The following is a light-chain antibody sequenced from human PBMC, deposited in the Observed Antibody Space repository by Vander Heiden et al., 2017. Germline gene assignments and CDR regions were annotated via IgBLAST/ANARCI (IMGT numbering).Light chain of an antibody. V-gene: IGKV3-11*01. J-gene: IGKJ5*01. CDR2: NAS. Sequence: EIMLTQSPATLSLSPGERATLSCRASQSVNIFLAWYQQKSGQAPRLLIFNASNRATGIPARFRGSGSGTDFTLTISSLDPEDFAVYYCQQRSDWPITFGQGTRLEIK. CDR1: QSVNIF. CDR3: QQRSDWPIT.